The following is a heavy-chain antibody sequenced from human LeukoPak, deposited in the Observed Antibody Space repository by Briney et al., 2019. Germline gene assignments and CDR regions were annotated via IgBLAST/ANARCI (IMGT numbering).Heavy chain of an antibody. J-gene: IGHJ4*02. CDR1: GYTFTSYD. Sequence: ASVKVSCKASGYTFTSYDINWVRQATGQGLEWMGWMNPNSGNTGYAQKFQGRVTMTRNTSISTAYMELSSLRSEDTAVYYCARDRRMGATVLNDYWGQGTLVTVSS. CDR2: MNPNSGNT. V-gene: IGHV1-8*01. CDR3: ARDRRMGATVLNDY. D-gene: IGHD1-26*01.